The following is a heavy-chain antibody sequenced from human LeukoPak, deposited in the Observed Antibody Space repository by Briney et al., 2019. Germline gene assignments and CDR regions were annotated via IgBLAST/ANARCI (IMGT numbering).Heavy chain of an antibody. J-gene: IGHJ4*02. V-gene: IGHV3-33*01. CDR3: ARDRGTTYALDY. D-gene: IGHD1-14*01. CDR1: GFTFSNYA. Sequence: GGSLRLSCAASGFTFSNYAMHCVRHAPGEGLEWVAVIWYDGSNKYYADSVKGRFTISRDNSKNTLFPQMNSLRAEDTAVYYCARDRGTTYALDYWGQGTLVTVSS. CDR2: IWYDGSNK.